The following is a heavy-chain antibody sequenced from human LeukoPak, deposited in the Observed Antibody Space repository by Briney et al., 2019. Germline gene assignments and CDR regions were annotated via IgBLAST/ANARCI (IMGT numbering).Heavy chain of an antibody. V-gene: IGHV3-64*01. J-gene: IGHJ3*02. CDR1: GFTFSSSA. CDR2: ISSNGGTT. Sequence: PGGSLRLSCAASGFTFSSSAMHWVRQVPGKGLEYVSAISSNGGTTYYANSVKGRFTVSRDNSKNTLYLQMGSLRAEDMAVYYCARAPGYSYGFDAFDIWGQGTKVTVSS. CDR3: ARAPGYSYGFDAFDI. D-gene: IGHD5-18*01.